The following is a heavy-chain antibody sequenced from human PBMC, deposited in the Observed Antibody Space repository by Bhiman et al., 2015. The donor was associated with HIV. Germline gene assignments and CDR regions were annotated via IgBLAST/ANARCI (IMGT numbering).Heavy chain of an antibody. CDR1: GFTLNTYA. V-gene: IGHV3-30*04. Sequence: QVQLVESGGGVVQPGRSLRLSCAASGFTLNTYAMHWVRQAPGKGLEWVAVISNDGSNKYFADSVRGRFTISRDNSKNTLYLQMNSLRDEDTAVYYCAKEPPPASGYYYYGMDAWGQGTTVTASS. CDR2: ISNDGSNK. D-gene: IGHD3-22*01. J-gene: IGHJ6*02. CDR3: AKEPPPASGYYYYGMDA.